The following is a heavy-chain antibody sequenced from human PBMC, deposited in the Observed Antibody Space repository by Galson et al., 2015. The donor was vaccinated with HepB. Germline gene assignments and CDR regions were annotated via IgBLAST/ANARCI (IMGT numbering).Heavy chain of an antibody. Sequence: SVKVSCKASGYTFTSYGISWVRQAPGQGLEWMGWISAYNGNTNYAQKLQGRVTMTTDTSTSTAYMELRSLRSDDTAVYYCARDYDFWSGYYHGAEYFQHWGQGTLVTVSS. D-gene: IGHD3-3*01. J-gene: IGHJ1*01. V-gene: IGHV1-18*04. CDR2: ISAYNGNT. CDR3: ARDYDFWSGYYHGAEYFQH. CDR1: GYTFTSYG.